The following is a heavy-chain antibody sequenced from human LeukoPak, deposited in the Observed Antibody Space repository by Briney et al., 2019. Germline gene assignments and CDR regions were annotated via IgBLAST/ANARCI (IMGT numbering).Heavy chain of an antibody. CDR2: ISSSGSTI. D-gene: IGHD6-19*01. J-gene: IGHJ6*03. CDR1: GFTFSSYE. V-gene: IGHV3-48*03. CDR3: ARAFGYSSGWYGDYYYMDV. Sequence: GGSLRLSCAASGFTFSSYEMNWVRQAPGRGLEWVSYISSSGSTIYYADSVKGRFTISRDNAKNSLYLQMNSLRAEDTAVYYCARAFGYSSGWYGDYYYMDVWGKGTTVTVSS.